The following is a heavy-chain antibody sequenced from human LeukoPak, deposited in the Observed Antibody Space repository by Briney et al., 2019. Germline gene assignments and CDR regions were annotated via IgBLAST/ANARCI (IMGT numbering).Heavy chain of an antibody. D-gene: IGHD1-26*01. CDR3: SRESGPFCPFGY. CDR2: SSLAGQT. V-gene: IGHV4/OR15-8*02. Sequence: PSETLSLTCGVSGGSISGTNWWSWVRQPPGQGLEWIGESSLAGQTNCNPSVNGRVTMSLDKSSNQLSLHLTSVTAADTATYYCSRESGPFCPFGYWGQGTLVIVSS. CDR1: GGSISGTNW. J-gene: IGHJ4*02.